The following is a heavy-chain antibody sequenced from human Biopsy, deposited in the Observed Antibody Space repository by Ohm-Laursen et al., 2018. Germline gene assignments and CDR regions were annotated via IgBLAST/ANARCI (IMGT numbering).Heavy chain of an antibody. V-gene: IGHV4-34*01. Sequence: SDTLSLTCHVSGGDINNYYWTWIRQPPGKGLEWIGEINHRGTTNYNPSLKSRVTISVDTSKNQFSLKLRSVTAADTAVYYCARAVDYYDPYYYYGLDVWGQGTTVTVSS. CDR1: GGDINNYY. J-gene: IGHJ6*02. CDR2: INHRGTT. D-gene: IGHD3-16*01. CDR3: ARAVDYYDPYYYYGLDV.